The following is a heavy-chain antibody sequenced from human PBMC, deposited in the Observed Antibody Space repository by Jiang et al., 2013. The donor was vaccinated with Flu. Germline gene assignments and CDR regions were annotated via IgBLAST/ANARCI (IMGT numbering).Heavy chain of an antibody. CDR1: GGSISSYY. CDR2: IYYSGST. CDR3: ARSHYYDSSGYYYYYFDY. J-gene: IGHJ4*02. Sequence: KPSETLSLTCTVSGGSISSYYWSWIRQPPGKGLEWIGYIYYSGSTNYNPSLKSRVTISVDTSKNQFSLKLSSVTAADTAVYYCARSHYYDSSGYYYYYFDYWGQGTLVTVSS. D-gene: IGHD3-22*01. V-gene: IGHV4-59*01.